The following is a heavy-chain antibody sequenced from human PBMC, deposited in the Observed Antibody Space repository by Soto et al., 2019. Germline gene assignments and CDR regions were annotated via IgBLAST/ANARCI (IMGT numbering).Heavy chain of an antibody. V-gene: IGHV5-51*01. CDR1: GYKFTDYW. CDR3: VRQGYTYGPIDY. Sequence: GESLKISCKASGYKFTDYWIGWVLQMPGRGLEWMGIIYPGDSDTRYSSSFQGQVIISADKSITAAYLQWRSLRASDTAIYFCVRQGYTYGPIDYWGQGSLVTVSS. J-gene: IGHJ4*02. CDR2: IYPGDSDT. D-gene: IGHD5-18*01.